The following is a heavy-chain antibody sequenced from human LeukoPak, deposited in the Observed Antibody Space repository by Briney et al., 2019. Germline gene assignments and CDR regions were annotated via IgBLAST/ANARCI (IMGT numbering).Heavy chain of an antibody. CDR3: ARGTGYYYDSSGQFDY. D-gene: IGHD3-22*01. J-gene: IGHJ4*02. CDR1: GYTLTELS. CDR2: FDPEDGET. V-gene: IGHV1-24*01. Sequence: ASVKVSCKVSGYTLTELSMHWVRQAPGKGLEWIGGFDPEDGETIYAQKFQGRVTMTEDTSTDTAYMELRSLRSDDTAVYYCARGTGYYYDSSGQFDYWGQGTLVTVSS.